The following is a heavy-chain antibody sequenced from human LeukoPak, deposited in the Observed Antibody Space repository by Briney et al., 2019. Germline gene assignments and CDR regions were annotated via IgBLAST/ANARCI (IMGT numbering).Heavy chain of an antibody. D-gene: IGHD4-23*01. CDR1: GYTFTGYY. Sequence: ASVKVSCKASGYTFTGYYMHWVRQAPGQGLEWVGWINPNSGGTNYAQKFQGRVTMTRDTSISTAYMELSRLRSDDTAVYYCARNDYGGNAVDYWGQGTLVTVSS. V-gene: IGHV1-2*02. CDR3: ARNDYGGNAVDY. CDR2: INPNSGGT. J-gene: IGHJ4*02.